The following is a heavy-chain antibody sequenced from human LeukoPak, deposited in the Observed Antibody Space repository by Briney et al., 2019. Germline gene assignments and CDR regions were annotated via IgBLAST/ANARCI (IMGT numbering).Heavy chain of an antibody. D-gene: IGHD3-16*01. V-gene: IGHV4-39*01. CDR1: GGSISSTSYY. J-gene: IGHJ5*02. Sequence: SETLSLTCTVSGGSISSTSYYWGWIRQPPGKGLEWIGSIYYSGRTYYNPSLKSRVTISVDTSKNQFSLKLSSVTAADTAVYYCARHPDLGDWFDPWGQGTLVTVSS. CDR3: ARHPDLGDWFDP. CDR2: IYYSGRT.